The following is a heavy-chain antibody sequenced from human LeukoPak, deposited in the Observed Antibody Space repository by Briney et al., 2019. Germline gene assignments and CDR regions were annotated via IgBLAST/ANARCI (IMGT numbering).Heavy chain of an antibody. Sequence: GGPLRLSWAASGFTANNNYMSWVRQAPGKGLEWVSVIYSGGSTYYADSVKGRFTISRDKSKNTLYLQMNSLRVEDTAEYYCARDLDWYWGQGTLVTVSS. V-gene: IGHV3-66*02. J-gene: IGHJ4*02. CDR3: ARDLDWY. D-gene: IGHD3/OR15-3a*01. CDR1: GFTANNNY. CDR2: IYSGGST.